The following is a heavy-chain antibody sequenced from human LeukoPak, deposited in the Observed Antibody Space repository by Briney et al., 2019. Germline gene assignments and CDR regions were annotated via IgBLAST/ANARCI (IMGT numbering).Heavy chain of an antibody. CDR3: ARSGPISLRF. CDR2: INPSGGGT. D-gene: IGHD2/OR15-2a*01. J-gene: IGHJ4*02. CDR1: GYTY. V-gene: IGHV1-46*01. Sequence: ASVKVSCKASGYTYMHWVRQAPGQGLEWMGIINPSGGGTNYAQKFQGRVTMTRDMSTSTVYMELSSLRSEDTAVYFCARSGPISLRFWGQGTLVTVSS.